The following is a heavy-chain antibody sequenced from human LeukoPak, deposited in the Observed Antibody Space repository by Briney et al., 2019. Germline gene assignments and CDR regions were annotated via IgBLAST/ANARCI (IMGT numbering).Heavy chain of an antibody. J-gene: IGHJ6*03. V-gene: IGHV3-48*01. CDR2: ISSRSTTI. CDR3: ARGNSYYYYMDV. CDR1: GFTFSSYS. Sequence: GGSPRLSCVASGFTFSSYSMNWVRQAPGKGLEWVSYISSRSTTIYYADSVKGRFTISRDNAKNSVYLQMNSLRAEDTAVYYCARGNSYYYYMDVWGTGTTVTVSS.